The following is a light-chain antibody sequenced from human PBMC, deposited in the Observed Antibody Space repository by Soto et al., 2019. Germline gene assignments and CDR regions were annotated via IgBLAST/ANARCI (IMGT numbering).Light chain of an antibody. Sequence: QSALTQPASVSGSPGQSITISCTGSSSDVGGYEYVSWYQQHPGKAPKLIIYEVIKRPSGVPDRFSGSKSGNTASLTVSGLQAEDEADYYCSSYAGSNNLHVLFGGGTKLTVL. J-gene: IGLJ2*01. CDR1: SSDVGGYEY. CDR2: EVI. V-gene: IGLV2-8*01. CDR3: SSYAGSNNLHVL.